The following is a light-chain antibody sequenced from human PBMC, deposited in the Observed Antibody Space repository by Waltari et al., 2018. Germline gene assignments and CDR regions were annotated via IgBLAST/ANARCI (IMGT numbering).Light chain of an antibody. V-gene: IGKV1-27*01. CDR1: QGISKY. CDR3: QNYNSVPQT. Sequence: DIQMTQSPSSLSASVGDRVTNTCRASQGISKYLAWYQQKAGKVPKLLIHAASAPHSGVPSRFIGSGSGTDFTLIISSLQPEDVATYYCQNYNSVPQTFGQGTKVEI. CDR2: AAS. J-gene: IGKJ1*01.